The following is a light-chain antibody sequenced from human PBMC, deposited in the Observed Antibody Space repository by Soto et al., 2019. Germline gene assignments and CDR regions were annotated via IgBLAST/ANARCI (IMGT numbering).Light chain of an antibody. CDR3: QQRSNWPPIT. Sequence: EIVMTQSPATLSVSPGERATLSCRASQSVNSNYLAWYQQKPGQAPRLLIYDASNRATGIPARFSGSGSGTDFTLTISSLEPEDFAVYYCQQRSNWPPITFGQGTRLE. CDR2: DAS. J-gene: IGKJ5*01. V-gene: IGKV3-11*01. CDR1: QSVNSNY.